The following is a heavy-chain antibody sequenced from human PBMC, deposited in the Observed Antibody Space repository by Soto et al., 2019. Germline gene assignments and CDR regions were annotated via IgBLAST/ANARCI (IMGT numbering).Heavy chain of an antibody. J-gene: IGHJ4*02. CDR2: ISAYNGNT. CDR3: ARVPGYDYVWGSYRPFDY. D-gene: IGHD3-16*02. V-gene: IGHV1-18*04. Sequence: QVQLVQSGAEVKKPGASVKVSCKASGYTFTSYGIRWVRQAPGQGLAWMGWISAYNGNTNYAQKLQGRVTMTTDTSTSTAYMELRSLRSDDTAVYYCARVPGYDYVWGSYRPFDYWGQGTLVTVSS. CDR1: GYTFTSYG.